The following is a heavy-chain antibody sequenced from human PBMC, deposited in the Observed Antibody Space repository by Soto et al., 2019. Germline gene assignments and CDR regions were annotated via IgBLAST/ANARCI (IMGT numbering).Heavy chain of an antibody. CDR2: INSDGSST. V-gene: IGHV3-74*01. CDR3: ARGDYGESYFYYYYMDV. CDR1: GFTFSSYW. J-gene: IGHJ6*03. Sequence: GGSPRLSCAASGFTFSSYWMHWVRQAPGKGLVWVSRINSDGSSTTYADSVKGRFTISRDNAKNTLYLQMNSLRAEDTAVYYCARGDYGESYFYYYYMDVWGKGTTVTVSS. D-gene: IGHD4-17*01.